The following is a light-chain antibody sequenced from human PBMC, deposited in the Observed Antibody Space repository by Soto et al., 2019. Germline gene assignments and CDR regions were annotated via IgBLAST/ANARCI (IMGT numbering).Light chain of an antibody. CDR2: YTN. CDR3: AASDDSLNAWV. CDR1: SSNIGTTS. V-gene: IGLV1-44*01. Sequence: QSALTQPPSASGTPGQKVTISCSGSSSNIGTTSVNWFQQLPGTAPKLLMYYTNQRPSGVPDRFSGSKSGTSASLAISALQSDDEADYYCAASDDSLNAWVFGGGTKLTVL. J-gene: IGLJ3*02.